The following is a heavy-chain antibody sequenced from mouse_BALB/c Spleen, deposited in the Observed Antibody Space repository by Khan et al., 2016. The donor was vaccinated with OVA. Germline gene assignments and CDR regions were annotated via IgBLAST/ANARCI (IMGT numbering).Heavy chain of an antibody. CDR2: ISYSGVT. J-gene: IGHJ2*01. V-gene: IGHV3-2*02. CDR1: GYSITSGYA. D-gene: IGHD2-13*01. CDR3: AGGNDYVYYFDY. Sequence: VQLKESGPGLVKPSQSLSLTCTVTGYSITSGYAWNWIRQFPGNKLEWMGYISYSGVTSYTPSLKSRISITRDTSKNHFFLQLNSVTTEDTATYYCAGGNDYVYYFDYWGQGTTLTVSS.